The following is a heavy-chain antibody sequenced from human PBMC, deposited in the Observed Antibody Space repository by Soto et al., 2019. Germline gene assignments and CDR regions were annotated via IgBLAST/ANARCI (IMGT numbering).Heavy chain of an antibody. CDR3: AKDTGAGWELLEYYFDY. D-gene: IGHD1-26*01. CDR1: GFTFSSYA. CDR2: ISGSGGST. J-gene: IGHJ4*02. V-gene: IGHV3-23*01. Sequence: GGSLRLSCAASGFTFSSYAMSWVRQAPGKGLEWVLAISGSGGSTYYADSVKGRFTISRDNSKNTLYLQMNSLRAEDTAVYYCAKDTGAGWELLEYYFDYWGQGTLVTVSS.